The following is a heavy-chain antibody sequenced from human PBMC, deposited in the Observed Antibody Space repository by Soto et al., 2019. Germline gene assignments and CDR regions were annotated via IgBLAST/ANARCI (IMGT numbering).Heavy chain of an antibody. D-gene: IGHD2-15*01. J-gene: IGHJ3*02. Sequence: EVQLVESGGGLVQPGQSLRVSCAASGFSFSSYSMNWVRQAPGKGLEWISYISSSKTYIWYADSVKGRFTISRDNAKNPLSLQMTGLKAENTVVFYCVRNIAWAFDIWGLGTMVTVSS. CDR3: VRNIAWAFDI. CDR2: ISSSKTYI. V-gene: IGHV3-48*01. CDR1: GFSFSSYS.